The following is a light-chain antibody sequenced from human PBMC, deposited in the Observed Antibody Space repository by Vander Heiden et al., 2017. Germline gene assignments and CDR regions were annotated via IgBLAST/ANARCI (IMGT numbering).Light chain of an antibody. CDR1: QSVSNNH. J-gene: IGKJ4*01. Sequence: SQSVSNNHLAWYQQKPGQAPRLLISHASSRAAGIPDRFSGSGSGTDFTLTISRLEPEDFAVYYCQHYGFSPPVTFGGGTKVAIK. CDR2: HAS. CDR3: QHYGFSPPVT. V-gene: IGKV3-20*01.